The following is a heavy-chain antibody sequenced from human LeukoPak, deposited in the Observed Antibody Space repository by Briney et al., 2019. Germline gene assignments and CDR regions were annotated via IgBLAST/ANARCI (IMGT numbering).Heavy chain of an antibody. CDR1: GGTFISYA. J-gene: IGHJ6*03. D-gene: IGHD1-7*01. CDR2: IIPIFGTA. Sequence: GASVNVSCKASGGTFISYAISWVRQAPGQGLEWMGRIIPIFGTANYAQKFQGRVTITADKSTSTAYMELSSLRSEDTAVYYCAGDMRTGTTSPYYYMDVWGKGTTVTVSS. CDR3: AGDMRTGTTSPYYYMDV. V-gene: IGHV1-69*06.